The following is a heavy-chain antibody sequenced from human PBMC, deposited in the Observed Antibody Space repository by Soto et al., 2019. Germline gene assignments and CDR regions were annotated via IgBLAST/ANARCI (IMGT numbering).Heavy chain of an antibody. Sequence: QVHLVQSGAEVKKPGASVKVSCKASGYTFTTYTIHWVRQAPGQRLEWMGWINAGNGNAKYSQKFQGRVTITRDTSASTAYMELNSLRSEDTAVYYCASSLLGNFGVLKDWFDPWGQGTLVTVSA. CDR3: ASSLLGNFGVLKDWFDP. CDR2: INAGNGNA. CDR1: GYTFTTYT. J-gene: IGHJ5*02. D-gene: IGHD3-3*01. V-gene: IGHV1-3*01.